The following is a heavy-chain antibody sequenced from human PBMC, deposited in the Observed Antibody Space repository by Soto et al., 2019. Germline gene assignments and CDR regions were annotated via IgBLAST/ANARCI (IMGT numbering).Heavy chain of an antibody. CDR2: ILVGGST. CDR1: GFICSSYG. D-gene: IGHD2-8*02. Sequence: PGRSLRLSCAASGFICSSYGMSWVRQAPGKGLEWVSTILVGGSTHYEDSVKGRFTISRDGSKNTVYLQMNSLTAGDTAVYYCAKATATGGGAFDICGQGTLVTVSS. J-gene: IGHJ3*02. CDR3: AKATATGGGAFDI. V-gene: IGHV3-23*01.